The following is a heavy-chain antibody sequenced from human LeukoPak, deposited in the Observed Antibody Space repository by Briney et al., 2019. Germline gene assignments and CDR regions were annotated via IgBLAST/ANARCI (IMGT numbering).Heavy chain of an antibody. CDR2: IYYSGST. D-gene: IGHD6-13*01. Sequence: SQNLSCNCTVSGVSICSGGYYWRWIRQHPGKGLEWIGYIYYSGSTYYNPSLKSRVTISVDTSKNQFSLKLSSVTAADTAVYYCARRGAAAGYFDYWGQGTLVTVSS. CDR1: GVSICSGGYY. CDR3: ARRGAAAGYFDY. V-gene: IGHV4-31*03. J-gene: IGHJ4*02.